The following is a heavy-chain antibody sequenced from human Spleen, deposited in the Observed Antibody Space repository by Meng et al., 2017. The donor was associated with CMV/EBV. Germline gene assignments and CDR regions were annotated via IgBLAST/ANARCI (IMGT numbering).Heavy chain of an antibody. CDR1: FTCSNYA. Sequence: FTCSNYAMSWVRQAPGKGLEWVSAISGSGGTTYYADSVKGRFTISRDNSKNTLYLQLNSLRAEDTAVYYCAKDRVVGYNYGYEGYVDYWGQGTLVTVSS. D-gene: IGHD5-18*01. V-gene: IGHV3-23*01. CDR2: ISGSGGTT. CDR3: AKDRVVGYNYGYEGYVDY. J-gene: IGHJ4*02.